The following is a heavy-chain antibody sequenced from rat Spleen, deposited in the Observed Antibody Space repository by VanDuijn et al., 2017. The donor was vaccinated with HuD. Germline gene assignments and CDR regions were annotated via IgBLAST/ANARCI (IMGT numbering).Heavy chain of an antibody. D-gene: IGHD2-2*01. CDR3: TRAGYLRDWYFDF. Sequence: EVRLVESGGDLVQPGRSLKLSCSASGFTFTNYDMAWVRQAPTKGLEWIASISTGGGNTYYRDSVKGRFTISRDNAKSTLSLQMDSLRSEDTATYYCTRAGYLRDWYFDFWGPGTMVTVSS. V-gene: IGHV5-25*01. CDR2: ISTGGGNT. J-gene: IGHJ1*01. CDR1: GFTFTNYD.